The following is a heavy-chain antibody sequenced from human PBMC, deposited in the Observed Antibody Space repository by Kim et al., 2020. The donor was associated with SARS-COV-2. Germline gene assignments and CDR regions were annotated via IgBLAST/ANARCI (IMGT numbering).Heavy chain of an antibody. CDR2: IYYNGIT. V-gene: IGHV4-28*01. CDR1: GYSVSSSNW. CDR3: ARNPRGASFPHFDY. J-gene: IGHJ4*02. Sequence: SETLSLTCAVSGYSVSSSNWWGWIRQPPGKGLEWIGYIYYNGITYYNPSLKSRVTISVDTSKNQFSLRLSSVTAVDTAVYYCARNPRGASFPHFDYWGQGTLVTVSS. D-gene: IGHD3-16*01.